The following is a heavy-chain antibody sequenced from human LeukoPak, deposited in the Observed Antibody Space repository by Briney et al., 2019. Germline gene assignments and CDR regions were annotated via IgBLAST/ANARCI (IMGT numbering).Heavy chain of an antibody. CDR1: GGTFSSYA. D-gene: IGHD6-6*01. Sequence: SVKVSCKASGGTFSSYAISWVRQAPGQGLEWMGGIIPIFGTANYAQKFQGRVTITTDESTSTAYMELSSLRSEDTAVYYCAGSIAARSGGTGGNWFDPWGQGTLVTVSS. CDR3: AGSIAARSGGTGGNWFDP. J-gene: IGHJ5*02. CDR2: IIPIFGTA. V-gene: IGHV1-69*05.